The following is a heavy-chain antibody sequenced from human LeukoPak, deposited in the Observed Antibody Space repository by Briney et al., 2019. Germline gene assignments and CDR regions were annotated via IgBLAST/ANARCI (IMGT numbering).Heavy chain of an antibody. CDR2: ISSSSSYI. CDR1: GFTFSSYS. Sequence: GGSLRLSCAASGFTFSSYSMNWVRQAPGKGLEWVSSISSSSSYIYYADSVKGRFTISRDNSKNTLYLQMNSLRAEDTAVYYCAKRRYCSGGSCYEDAFDIWGQGTMVTVSS. CDR3: AKRRYCSGGSCYEDAFDI. V-gene: IGHV3-21*04. D-gene: IGHD2-15*01. J-gene: IGHJ3*02.